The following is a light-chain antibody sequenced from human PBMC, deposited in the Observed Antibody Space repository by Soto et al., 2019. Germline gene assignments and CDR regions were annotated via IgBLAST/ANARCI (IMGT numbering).Light chain of an antibody. V-gene: IGKV3-20*01. CDR1: QSVSSN. CDR3: QQYGSSPQT. Sequence: EVVMTQSPATLSVSPGEGATLSCGASQSVSSNLAWYQQKPGQAPRLLIYGASSRATGIPDRFSGSGSGTDFTLTISRLEPEDFAVYYCQQYGSSPQTFGQGTKVDI. CDR2: GAS. J-gene: IGKJ1*01.